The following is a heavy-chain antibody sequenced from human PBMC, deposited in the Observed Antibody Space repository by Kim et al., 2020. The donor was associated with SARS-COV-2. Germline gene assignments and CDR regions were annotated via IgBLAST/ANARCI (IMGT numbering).Heavy chain of an antibody. CDR1: EFSFNSYP. V-gene: IGHV3-30*04. CDR2: ISYDGSNK. CDR3: ARGTYGMDV. Sequence: GGSLRLSCAASEFSFNSYPLHWVRQAPGKGLEWVALISYDGSNKYYADSVKGRFTISRDDSKDTLYLQMNSLRDEDTAVYYCARGTYGMDVWGQGTTVTVSS. J-gene: IGHJ6*02.